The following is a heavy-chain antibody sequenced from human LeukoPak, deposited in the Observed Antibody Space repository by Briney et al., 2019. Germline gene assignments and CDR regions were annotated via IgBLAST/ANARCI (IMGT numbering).Heavy chain of an antibody. D-gene: IGHD5-12*01. J-gene: IGHJ4*02. V-gene: IGHV1-8*01. Sequence: ASVKVSCKASGYTFTSYDINWVRQATGQGLEWMGWMNPKSGNTGYAQKFQGRVTMTRNTSISTAYMELSSLRSEDTAVYYCARAVRGYSGYESPSFDYWGQGTLVTVSS. CDR2: MNPKSGNT. CDR3: ARAVRGYSGYESPSFDY. CDR1: GYTFTSYD.